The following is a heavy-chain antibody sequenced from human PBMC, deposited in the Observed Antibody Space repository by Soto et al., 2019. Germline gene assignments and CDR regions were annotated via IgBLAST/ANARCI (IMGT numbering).Heavy chain of an antibody. J-gene: IGHJ4*02. CDR3: ARQEYSTTWYLEY. CDR1: GFTFSAYA. D-gene: IGHD6-13*01. Sequence: EVQLLESGGGVVQPGGSLRLSCAASGFTFSAYAMSWVRQAPGKGLEWGSVISGSGGATYYADSVKGRFTLSRDNSKNTLYLQMNSLRAEDTAISYCARQEYSTTWYLEYWGQGTLVTVSS. CDR2: ISGSGGAT. V-gene: IGHV3-23*01.